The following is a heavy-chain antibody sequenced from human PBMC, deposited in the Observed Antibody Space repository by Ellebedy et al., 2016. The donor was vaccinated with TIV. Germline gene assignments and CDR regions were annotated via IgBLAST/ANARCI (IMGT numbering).Heavy chain of an antibody. J-gene: IGHJ6*02. CDR2: ISYDGSNK. CDR3: AKDAGRVAGFPWNGMDV. CDR1: GFTFSSYG. V-gene: IGHV3-30*18. Sequence: GESLKISXAASGFTFSSYGMHWVRQAPGKGLEWVAVISYDGSNKYYADSVKGRFTISRDNSKNTLYLQMNSLRAEDTAVYYCAKDAGRVAGFPWNGMDVWGQGTTVTVSS. D-gene: IGHD6-19*01.